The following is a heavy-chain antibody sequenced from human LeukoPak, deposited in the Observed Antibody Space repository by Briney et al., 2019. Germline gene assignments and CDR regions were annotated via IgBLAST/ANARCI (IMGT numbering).Heavy chain of an antibody. J-gene: IGHJ5*02. CDR3: AARIAVAGGGWFDP. CDR1: GGSISSSSYY. D-gene: IGHD6-19*01. Sequence: PSETLSLTCTVSGGSISSSSYYWGWIRQPPGKGLEWIGSIYYSGSTYYNPSLKSRVTISVDTSKNQFSLKLSSVTAADTAVYYRAARIAVAGGGWFDPWGQGTLVTVSS. V-gene: IGHV4-39*01. CDR2: IYYSGST.